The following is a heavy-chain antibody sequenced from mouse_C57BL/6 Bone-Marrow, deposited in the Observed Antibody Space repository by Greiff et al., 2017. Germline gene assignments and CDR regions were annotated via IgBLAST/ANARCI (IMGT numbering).Heavy chain of an antibody. Sequence: QVQLKESGAELVRPGTSVKMSCKASGYTFTNYWIGWAKQRPGHGLEWIGDIYPGGGYTNYTEKFKGKATLTADKSSSTAYMQFSSLTSEDSAIYYCARHYDGSSYGYWGQGTTLTVSS. J-gene: IGHJ2*01. CDR3: ARHYDGSSYGY. CDR2: IYPGGGYT. CDR1: GYTFTNYW. V-gene: IGHV1-63*01. D-gene: IGHD1-1*01.